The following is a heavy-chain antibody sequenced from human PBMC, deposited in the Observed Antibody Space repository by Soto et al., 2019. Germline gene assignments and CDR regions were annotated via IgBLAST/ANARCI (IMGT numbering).Heavy chain of an antibody. V-gene: IGHV3-53*01. CDR3: ARDYFDWATHHGWFDP. D-gene: IGHD3-9*01. J-gene: IGHJ5*02. CDR2: IYNSGTT. Sequence: GGSLRLSCAASGFTVSSNYMSWVRQAPGKGLEWVSVIYNSGTTYYADSVKGRFTISRDNSKNTLFLQMNSLRAEDTAVYYCARDYFDWATHHGWFDPWGQGTLVTVSS. CDR1: GFTVSSNY.